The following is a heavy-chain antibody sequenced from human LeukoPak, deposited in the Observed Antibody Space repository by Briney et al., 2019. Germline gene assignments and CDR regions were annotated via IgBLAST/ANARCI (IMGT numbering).Heavy chain of an antibody. V-gene: IGHV1-24*01. CDR2: FGPEDGET. CDR3: AREYCSSTSCSGGWYFDP. CDR1: GYTPTELS. D-gene: IGHD2-2*01. J-gene: IGHJ5*02. Sequence: ASVKVSCKVSGYTPTELSMHWVRQAPGKGLEWMGGFGPEDGETIYAQKFQGRVTMTRSTSISTAYMELNSLRSDDTAVYYCAREYCSSTSCSGGWYFDPWGQGTLVTVSS.